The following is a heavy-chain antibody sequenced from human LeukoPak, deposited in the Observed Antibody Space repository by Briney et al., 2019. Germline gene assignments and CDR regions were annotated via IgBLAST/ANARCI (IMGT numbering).Heavy chain of an antibody. CDR1: GYTFNTFA. D-gene: IGHD3-10*01. CDR2: ITAGNGKT. Sequence: ASVKVSCKASGYTFNTFAMHWVRQAPGQRLEWMGWITAGNGKTKYSQKFQGRVTITRETSASTDYMELSSLRSEDTAVYYCASVYGLGSYYHYWGQGTLVTVSS. V-gene: IGHV1-3*01. J-gene: IGHJ4*02. CDR3: ASVYGLGSYYHY.